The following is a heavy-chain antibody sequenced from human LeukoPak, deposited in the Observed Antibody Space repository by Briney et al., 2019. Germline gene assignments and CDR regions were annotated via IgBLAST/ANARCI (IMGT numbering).Heavy chain of an antibody. CDR2: INPSGGST. J-gene: IGHJ5*02. D-gene: IGHD2-2*01. V-gene: IGHV1-46*01. Sequence: ASVKVSCKASGHTFTSYYMHWVRQAPGQGLEWMGIINPSGGSTSYAQKFQGRVTMTRDTSTSTVYMELSSLRSEDTAVYYCARGYIVVVPAAILSRLRFDPWGQGTLVTVSS. CDR3: ARGYIVVVPAAILSRLRFDP. CDR1: GHTFTSYY.